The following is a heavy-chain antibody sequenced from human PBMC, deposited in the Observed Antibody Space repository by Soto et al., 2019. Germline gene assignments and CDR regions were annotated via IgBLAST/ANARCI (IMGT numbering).Heavy chain of an antibody. V-gene: IGHV4-34*01. J-gene: IGHJ4*02. CDR1: GGSFSGYY. Sequence: SETLSLTCAVYGGSFSGYYWSWIRQSPGKGLEWIGEINHGGNTNYNPSLKSRVTISVDKSKNQFSLKLSPVTAADTAVYYCARRHLRRGFDYWGQGTLVPVSS. CDR3: ARRHLRRGFDY. CDR2: INHGGNT.